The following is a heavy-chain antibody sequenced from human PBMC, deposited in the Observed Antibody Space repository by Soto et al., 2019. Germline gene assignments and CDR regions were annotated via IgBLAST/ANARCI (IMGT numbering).Heavy chain of an antibody. Sequence: SETLSLTCAVSGGSFSGYIWTWIRQTPGKGLQWIGQINHSGSSIYNPSLKNRVTISTMSNNKFSLELSSVTAADTAVYYCTRGLFSGCYDSGGWYYYDSWGQGNMVTFSS. CDR3: TRGLFSGCYDSGGWYYYDS. CDR2: INHSGSS. V-gene: IGHV4-34*01. J-gene: IGHJ4*02. D-gene: IGHD2-15*01. CDR1: GGSFSGYI.